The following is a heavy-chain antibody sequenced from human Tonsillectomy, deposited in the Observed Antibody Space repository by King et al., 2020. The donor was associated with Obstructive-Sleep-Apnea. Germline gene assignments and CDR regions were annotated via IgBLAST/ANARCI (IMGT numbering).Heavy chain of an antibody. Sequence: QLQESGPGLVKPPETLSLTCTVSGDSVSSYYWNWIRQPPGKGLEWIGYLYDGGSTDYNPSLKSRVTISIDTSKNQFSLKLNSVTAADTAVYYCARGHSGSYYQLDYWGQGTLVTVSS. D-gene: IGHD1-26*01. V-gene: IGHV4-59*02. CDR3: ARGHSGSYYQLDY. CDR2: LYDGGST. CDR1: GDSVSSYY. J-gene: IGHJ4*02.